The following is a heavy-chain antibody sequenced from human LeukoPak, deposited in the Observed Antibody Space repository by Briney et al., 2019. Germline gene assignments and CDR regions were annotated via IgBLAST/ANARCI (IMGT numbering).Heavy chain of an antibody. D-gene: IGHD3-9*01. CDR2: IYSGGST. J-gene: IGHJ4*02. V-gene: IGHV3-53*05. CDR1: GFTVSSNY. Sequence: GGSLRLSCAASGFTVSSNYMSWVRQAPGKGLEWVSVIYSGGSTYYADSVKGRFTISRDNSKNTLYLQMNSLRAVDTAVYYRAKDLALVIIDWGQGTLVTVSS. CDR3: AKDLALVIID.